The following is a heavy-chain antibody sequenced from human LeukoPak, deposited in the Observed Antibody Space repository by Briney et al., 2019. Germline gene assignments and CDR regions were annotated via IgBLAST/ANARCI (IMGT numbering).Heavy chain of an antibody. Sequence: SETLSLTCTVSGGSISSSSYYWGWIRQPPGKGLEWIGSIYYSGSTYYNPSLKSRVTISVDTSKNQFSLKLSSVTAADTAVCYCARLRYDYVWGSYRYRDVLHWFDPWGQGTLVTVSS. CDR3: ARLRYDYVWGSYRYRDVLHWFDP. J-gene: IGHJ5*02. CDR1: GGSISSSSYY. CDR2: IYYSGST. V-gene: IGHV4-39*01. D-gene: IGHD3-16*02.